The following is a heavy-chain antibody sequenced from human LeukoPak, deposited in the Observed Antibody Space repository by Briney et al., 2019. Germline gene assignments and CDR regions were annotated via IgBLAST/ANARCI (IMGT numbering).Heavy chain of an antibody. V-gene: IGHV3-30-3*01. Sequence: GGSLRLSCAASGFTFSSYAMHWVRQAPGKGLEWVAVISYDGSNKYYADSVKGRFTISRDNSKNTLYLQMNSLRAEDTAVYYCARHGGSSWYRGAPAPYYYYMDVWGKGTTVTVSS. CDR2: ISYDGSNK. J-gene: IGHJ6*03. CDR1: GFTFSSYA. D-gene: IGHD6-13*01. CDR3: ARHGGSSWYRGAPAPYYYYMDV.